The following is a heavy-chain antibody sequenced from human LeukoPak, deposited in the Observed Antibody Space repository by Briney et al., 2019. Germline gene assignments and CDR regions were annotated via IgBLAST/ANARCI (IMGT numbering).Heavy chain of an antibody. CDR3: AKGSGWYADY. D-gene: IGHD6-19*01. Sequence: GGSLRLSCAASGFTFSRYSMNWVRQAPGKGLEWVAFISYDGSDKYYADSVKGRFTISRDNYKNTLYLQMNSLRAEDTAVYYCAKGSGWYADYWGQGTLVTVSS. CDR2: ISYDGSDK. J-gene: IGHJ4*02. CDR1: GFTFSRYS. V-gene: IGHV3-30*18.